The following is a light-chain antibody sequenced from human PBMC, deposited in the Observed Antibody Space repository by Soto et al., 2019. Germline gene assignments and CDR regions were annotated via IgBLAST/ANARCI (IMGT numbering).Light chain of an antibody. CDR3: QQYNNWPPFT. CDR1: QSVSNN. CDR2: ATS. J-gene: IGKJ5*01. V-gene: IGKV3D-15*01. Sequence: EIVMTQSPATLSVSPGERATLSCRASQSVSNNLAWYQQKPGQAPRLLIYATSARATGIPARFSGSGSGTEFTLTISSLQSEDFAVYYCQQYNNWPPFTFGQGTRWRL.